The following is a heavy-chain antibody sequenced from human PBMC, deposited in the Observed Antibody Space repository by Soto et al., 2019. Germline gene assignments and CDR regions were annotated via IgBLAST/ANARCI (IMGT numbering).Heavy chain of an antibody. D-gene: IGHD2-21*01. Sequence: SETLSLTCTVPGGSVSSGSYYWSWIRQPPGKGLEWIGYIYYSGSTNYNPSLKGRFTISRDNAKDSLFLQMKSLKGEDTAIYYCARDLRAFGVASRFDPWGQGTLVTVSS. CDR3: ARDLRAFGVASRFDP. J-gene: IGHJ5*02. V-gene: IGHV4-61*01. CDR2: IYYSGST. CDR1: GGSVSSGSYY.